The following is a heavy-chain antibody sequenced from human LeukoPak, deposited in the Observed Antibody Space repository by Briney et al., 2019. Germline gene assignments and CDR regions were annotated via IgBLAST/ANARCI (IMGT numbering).Heavy chain of an antibody. J-gene: IGHJ4*02. Sequence: PGGSLRLSCAASGFTFSSYAMNWVRQTPGKGLEWVSTISDDGGSTYYADSVKGRFTISRDNAKNSLYLQMNSLRAEDTAVYYCARRRDSGSLQHFDYWGQGTLVTVSS. CDR2: ISDDGGST. V-gene: IGHV3-23*01. D-gene: IGHD1-26*01. CDR1: GFTFSSYA. CDR3: ARRRDSGSLQHFDY.